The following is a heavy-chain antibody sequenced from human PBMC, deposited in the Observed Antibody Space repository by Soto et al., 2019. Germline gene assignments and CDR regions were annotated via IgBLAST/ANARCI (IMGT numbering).Heavy chain of an antibody. CDR3: AKVGSYDVPCYFDY. V-gene: IGHV3-23*01. J-gene: IGHJ4*02. D-gene: IGHD5-18*01. CDR2: ISGSGGST. Sequence: PGGSLRLSCAAPGFTFSSYAMTWVRQAPGKGLEWVSGISGSGGSTNYADSVKGRFTISRDNSKNTLFLQMNSLRAEDTAVYYCAKVGSYDVPCYFDYWAQGTLVTVSS. CDR1: GFTFSSYA.